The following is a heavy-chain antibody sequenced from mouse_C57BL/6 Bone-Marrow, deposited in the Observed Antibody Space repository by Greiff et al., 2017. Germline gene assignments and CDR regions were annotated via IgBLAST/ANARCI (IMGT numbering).Heavy chain of an antibody. V-gene: IGHV1-54*01. Sequence: QVQLKESGAELVRPGTSVKVSCKASGYAFTNYLIEWVKQWPGQGLEWIGVINPGSGGTNYNEKFKGKATLTADKSSSTAYMQLSSLTSEDSAVYFCARLHYGSSPYAMDYWGQGTSVTVSS. D-gene: IGHD1-1*01. CDR3: ARLHYGSSPYAMDY. J-gene: IGHJ4*01. CDR2: INPGSGGT. CDR1: GYAFTNYL.